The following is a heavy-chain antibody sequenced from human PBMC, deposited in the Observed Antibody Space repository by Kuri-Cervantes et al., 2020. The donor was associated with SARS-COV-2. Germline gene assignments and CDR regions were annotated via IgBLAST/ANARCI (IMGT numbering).Heavy chain of an antibody. CDR2: IKHDGGEE. D-gene: IGHD3-9*01. J-gene: IGHJ4*02. CDR1: GFTFSSYW. CDR3: ARDMQILTGHYYLNFDY. Sequence: GGSLRLSCAVSGFTFSSYWMSWVRQAPGKGLEWVADIKHDGGEEYYVDSVKGRFTIPRDNAKNSLYLQMHSLRAEDTAVYYCARDMQILTGHYYLNFDYWGQGTLVTVSS. V-gene: IGHV3-7*05.